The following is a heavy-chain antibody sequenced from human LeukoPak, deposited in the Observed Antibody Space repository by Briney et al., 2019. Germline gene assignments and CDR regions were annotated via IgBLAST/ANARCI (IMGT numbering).Heavy chain of an antibody. Sequence: ASVKVSCKASGGTFSSYAISWVRQAPGQGLEWMGGIIPIFGTANYAQKFQGRVTITADEYASTAYMELSSLRSEDTAVYYCASLIYCSSTSCYKGFDYWGQGTLVTVSS. J-gene: IGHJ4*02. D-gene: IGHD2-2*02. CDR1: GGTFSSYA. CDR3: ASLIYCSSTSCYKGFDY. CDR2: IIPIFGTA. V-gene: IGHV1-69*13.